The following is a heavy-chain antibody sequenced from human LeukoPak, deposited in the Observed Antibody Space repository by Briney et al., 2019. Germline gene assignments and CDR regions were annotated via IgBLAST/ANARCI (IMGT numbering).Heavy chain of an antibody. V-gene: IGHV4-39*07. D-gene: IGHD1-26*01. Sequence: SETLSLTCTVSGGSISSSSYYWGWIRQPPGKGLEWIGSIYYSGSTYYNPSLKGRVTISVDTSKNQFSLKLSSVTAADTAVYYCARCGGSYDWFDPWGQGTLVTVSS. CDR3: ARCGGSYDWFDP. CDR1: GGSISSSSYY. CDR2: IYYSGST. J-gene: IGHJ5*02.